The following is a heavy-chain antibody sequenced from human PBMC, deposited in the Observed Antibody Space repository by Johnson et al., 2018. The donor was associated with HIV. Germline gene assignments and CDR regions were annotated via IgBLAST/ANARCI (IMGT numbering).Heavy chain of an antibody. V-gene: IGHV3-30-3*01. CDR2: ISYDGSNK. D-gene: IGHD5-12*01. Sequence: QVQLVESGGGVVQPGRSLRLSCAASGFTFSSYAMHWVRQAPGKGLEWVAVISYDGSNKYYADSVKGRFTISRDNSKNTLYLQMNSLRAEDTAVYYCVRGGESGYDSGAFDIWGQGTMVTVSS. CDR1: GFTFSSYA. CDR3: VRGGESGYDSGAFDI. J-gene: IGHJ3*02.